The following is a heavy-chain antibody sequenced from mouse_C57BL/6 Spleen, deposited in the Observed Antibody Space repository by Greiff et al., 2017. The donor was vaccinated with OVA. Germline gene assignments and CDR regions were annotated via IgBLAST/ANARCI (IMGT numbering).Heavy chain of an antibody. CDR1: GFSLTSSG. J-gene: IGHJ2*01. D-gene: IGHD2-2*01. V-gene: IGHV2-2*01. Sequence: QVQLQQSGPGLVQPSQSLSITCTVSGFSLTSSGVHWVRPSPGKGLEWLGVLWSGGSTDYNAAFISRLSISKDNSKSQVFFKMNSLQADDTAIYYCARNSVRGYFDYWGQGTTLTVSS. CDR3: ARNSVRGYFDY. CDR2: LWSGGST.